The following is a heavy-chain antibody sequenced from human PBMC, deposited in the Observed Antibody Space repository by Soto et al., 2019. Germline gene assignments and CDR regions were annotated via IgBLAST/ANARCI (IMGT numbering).Heavy chain of an antibody. CDR2: TYYRSKWYN. Sequence: SQTLSLTCAISGDSVSSNRAAWNWIRQSPSRGLEWLGRTYYRSKWYNDYALFVKSRISINPDTSKNQFSLHLNSVTPDDTAVYYCARDPPDFHSAFDSWGQGTTVSVSS. CDR3: ARDPPDFHSAFDS. J-gene: IGHJ5*01. D-gene: IGHD4-4*01. V-gene: IGHV6-1*01. CDR1: GDSVSSNRAA.